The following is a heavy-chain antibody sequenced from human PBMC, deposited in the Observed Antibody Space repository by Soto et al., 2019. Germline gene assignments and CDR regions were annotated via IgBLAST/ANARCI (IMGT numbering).Heavy chain of an antibody. CDR2: IYYSGST. CDR1: GGSISSGGYY. D-gene: IGHD4-17*01. CDR3: VCYGVDHAFDI. J-gene: IGHJ3*02. Sequence: QVQLQESGPGLVKPSQTLSLTCTVSGGSISSGGYYWSCIRQHPGKGLEWIGYIYYSGSTYYNPSFKSRDTISVYTSNNQFSLKLSSVTAADTAVYYCVCYGVDHAFDIWGRGTMVTVSS. V-gene: IGHV4-31*03.